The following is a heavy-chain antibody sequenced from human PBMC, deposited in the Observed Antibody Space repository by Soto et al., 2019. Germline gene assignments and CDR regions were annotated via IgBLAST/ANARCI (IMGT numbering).Heavy chain of an antibody. Sequence: EVQLVESGGGLVQPGGSLRLSCAASGFTFSSYWMSWVRQAPGKGLEWVANIKQDGSEKYYVDSVKGRLTISRDNAQNSLYLQMNSLRAEDTTVYYCAIGYDFWRGYPPVWYFDYWGQGTLVNVSS. CDR3: AIGYDFWRGYPPVWYFDY. D-gene: IGHD3-3*01. V-gene: IGHV3-7*01. CDR1: GFTFSSYW. J-gene: IGHJ4*02. CDR2: IKQDGSEK.